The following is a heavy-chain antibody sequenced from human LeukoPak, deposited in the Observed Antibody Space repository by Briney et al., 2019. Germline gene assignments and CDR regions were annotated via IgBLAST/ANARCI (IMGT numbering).Heavy chain of an antibody. J-gene: IGHJ5*02. D-gene: IGHD5-24*01. CDR1: GGSISGDY. V-gene: IGHV4-59*08. Sequence: SETLSLTCTVSGGSISGDYWSWIRQSPGKGLEWIAYIHYSGSTSYNPSLKSRVTISVDTSKNQFSLKLSSVTAADTAVYYCARHTAEKYNWFDRWGQGTLVTVSS. CDR3: ARHTAEKYNWFDR. CDR2: IHYSGST.